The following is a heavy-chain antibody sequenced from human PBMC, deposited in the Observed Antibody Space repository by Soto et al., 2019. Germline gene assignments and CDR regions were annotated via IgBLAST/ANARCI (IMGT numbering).Heavy chain of an antibody. CDR3: ARDLRLDS. CDR2: IHYSGST. Sequence: SETLSLTCTVSGGSINSGGYYWSWIRQHPGKGLEWIGYIHYSGSTYYNPSLKSRVTISVDTSRTQFSLKLSSVTAADTAVYYCARDLRLDSWGPGTLVTVSS. D-gene: IGHD2-21*02. CDR1: GGSINSGGYY. V-gene: IGHV4-31*03. J-gene: IGHJ4*02.